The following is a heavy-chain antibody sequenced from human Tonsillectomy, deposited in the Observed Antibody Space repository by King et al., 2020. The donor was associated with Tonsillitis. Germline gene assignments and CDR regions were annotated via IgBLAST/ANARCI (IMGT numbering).Heavy chain of an antibody. D-gene: IGHD6-19*01. CDR1: GYSISSGYY. CDR2: IYHSGIT. Sequence: VQLQESGPRLVKPSETLSLTCAVSGYSISSGYYWGWIRQPPGKGLEWIGSIYHSGITYYNTSLKSRVTISVDTSKKQFSLNLSSGTASDTAVYYCARDSGYSSGLGYLGQGSLPTVSS. V-gene: IGHV4-38-2*02. J-gene: IGHJ4*02. CDR3: ARDSGYSSGLGY.